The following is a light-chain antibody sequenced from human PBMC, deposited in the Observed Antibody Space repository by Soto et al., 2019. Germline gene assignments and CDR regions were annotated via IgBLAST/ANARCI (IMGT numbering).Light chain of an antibody. J-gene: IGLJ1*01. V-gene: IGLV1-40*01. Sequence: QSALTQPSSVSGAPGQRFTISCTGCSSNIGAGYDVHWYQQLPGTAPKLLIYGNSNRPSGVPDRFSGSKSGTSASLAITGLQAEDEADYYCQSYDSSLSGSYVFGTGTKATVL. CDR3: QSYDSSLSGSYV. CDR1: SSNIGAGYD. CDR2: GNS.